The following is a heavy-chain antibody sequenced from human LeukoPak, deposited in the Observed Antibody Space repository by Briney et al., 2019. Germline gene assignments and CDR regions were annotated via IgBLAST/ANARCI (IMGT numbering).Heavy chain of an antibody. D-gene: IGHD3-16*01. Sequence: PGGSLRLSCAASGFTFSSYEMNWVRQAPGKGLEWVSYISSSGSTIYYADSVKGRFTISRDNAKNSLYLQMNSLRAEDTAVYFCAKDRVWGYASNFDYWGQGTLVAVSS. CDR3: AKDRVWGYASNFDY. J-gene: IGHJ4*02. V-gene: IGHV3-48*03. CDR1: GFTFSSYE. CDR2: ISSSGSTI.